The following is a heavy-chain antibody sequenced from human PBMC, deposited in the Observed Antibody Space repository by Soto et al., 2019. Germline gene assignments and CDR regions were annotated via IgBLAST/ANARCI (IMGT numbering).Heavy chain of an antibody. Sequence: GASVKVSCKASGYTFTSYAMHWVRQAPGQRLEWMGWINAGNGNTKYSQKFQGRVTITRDTSASTAYMELSSLRSEDTAVYYCVISKPGGSTGVFDVRGRGSLVTGSS. D-gene: IGHD1-1*01. J-gene: IGHJ4*02. CDR2: INAGNGNT. CDR3: VISKPGGSTGVFDV. CDR1: GYTFTSYA. V-gene: IGHV1-3*01.